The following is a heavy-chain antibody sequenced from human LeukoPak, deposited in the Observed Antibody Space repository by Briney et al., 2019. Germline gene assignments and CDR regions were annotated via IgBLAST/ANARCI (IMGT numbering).Heavy chain of an antibody. V-gene: IGHV4-59*01. D-gene: IGHD2-2*01. CDR3: ARTSWVNYYYYFMDV. CDR1: GGSISSYY. Sequence: SETLSLTCTVSGGSISSYYWSWIRQPPGKGLEWIGYIYYSGSTNYNPSLKSRVTISVDTSKNQFSLKLSSVTAADTAVYYCARTSWVNYYYYFMDVWGKGTTVTISS. J-gene: IGHJ6*03. CDR2: IYYSGST.